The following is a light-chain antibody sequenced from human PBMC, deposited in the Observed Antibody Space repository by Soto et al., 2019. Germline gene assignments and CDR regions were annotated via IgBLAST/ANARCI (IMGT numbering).Light chain of an antibody. J-gene: IGLJ1*01. CDR2: EVT. V-gene: IGLV2-14*01. CDR3: SSYTTSSTRV. Sequence: QSVLTQPASVSGSPGQSIAISCTGSSSDVGIYNYVSWYQQHPGKVPKLIIYEVTNRPSGVSNRFSGSKSGNTASLTISGLQAEDEPDYYCSSYTTSSTRVFGTGTKVTVL. CDR1: SSDVGIYNY.